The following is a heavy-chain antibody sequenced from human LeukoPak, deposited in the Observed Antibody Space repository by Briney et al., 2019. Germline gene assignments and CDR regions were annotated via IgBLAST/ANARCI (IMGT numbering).Heavy chain of an antibody. CDR2: ISWDGGLT. CDR3: AKPRRGTITTGPAYTH. J-gene: IGHJ4*02. Sequence: GGSLRLSCAASGFTFDDYAMHWARQAPGKGLEWVSLISWDGGLTYYADSMEGRFTISRDNSKNSLYLQMNSLRPEDTALYYCAKPRRGTITTGPAYTHWGQGTLVTVSS. V-gene: IGHV3-43D*03. D-gene: IGHD4-11*01. CDR1: GFTFDDYA.